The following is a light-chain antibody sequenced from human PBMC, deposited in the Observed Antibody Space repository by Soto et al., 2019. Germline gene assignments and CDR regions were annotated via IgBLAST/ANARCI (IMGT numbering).Light chain of an antibody. CDR3: QQYESSPIT. V-gene: IGKV3-20*01. J-gene: IGKJ5*01. Sequence: EIVMTQSPATLSVSPGERATLSCRASQSVSSNLAWYQQKPGQAPRLLIYGASSRATGIPDRFSGSGSETDFTLTVNRLEPEDFAVYYCQQYESSPITFGQGTRLEIK. CDR2: GAS. CDR1: QSVSSN.